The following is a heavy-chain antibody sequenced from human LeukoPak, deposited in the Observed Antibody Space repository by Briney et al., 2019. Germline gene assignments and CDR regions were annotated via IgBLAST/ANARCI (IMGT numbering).Heavy chain of an antibody. V-gene: IGHV4-31*03. J-gene: IGHJ5*02. CDR2: IYYSGST. Sequence: SETLSLACTVSGGSISSGTYYWSWIRQHPGKGLEWIGYIYYSGSTYYTPSLKSRVIISVDTSMNQFSLKLSSVTAAATAVYYCARGSSSSAFDPWGQGTLVTVSS. CDR3: ARGSSSSAFDP. CDR1: GGSISSGTYY. D-gene: IGHD6-6*01.